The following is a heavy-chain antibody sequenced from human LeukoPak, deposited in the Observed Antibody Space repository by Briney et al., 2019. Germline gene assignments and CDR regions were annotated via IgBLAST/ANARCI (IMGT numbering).Heavy chain of an antibody. D-gene: IGHD3-10*01. CDR1: GFTFSSYS. CDR2: ISSGSDYI. V-gene: IGHV3-21*01. Sequence: GGSLRLSCATSGFTFSSYSMYWVRQAPGTGLEWVSSISSGSDYIYYADSVKGRFTISRDNAKNSLYLQMTSLRAEDTAVYYCASTNHYYGSGTYDYYFDYWGQGTLLTVSS. J-gene: IGHJ4*02. CDR3: ASTNHYYGSGTYDYYFDY.